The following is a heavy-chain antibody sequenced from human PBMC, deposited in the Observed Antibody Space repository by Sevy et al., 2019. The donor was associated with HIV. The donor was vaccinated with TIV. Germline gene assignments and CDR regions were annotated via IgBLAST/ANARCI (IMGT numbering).Heavy chain of an antibody. Sequence: ASVKVSCKASGYTFTSYGISWVRQAPGQGLEWMGWISAYNGNTNYAQKLQGRVTMTTDTSTSTAYMELRSLRSDDTAVYYCARRDRSSGSPNAFDIWGQRTMVTASS. V-gene: IGHV1-18*04. J-gene: IGHJ3*02. D-gene: IGHD1-26*01. CDR2: ISAYNGNT. CDR3: ARRDRSSGSPNAFDI. CDR1: GYTFTSYG.